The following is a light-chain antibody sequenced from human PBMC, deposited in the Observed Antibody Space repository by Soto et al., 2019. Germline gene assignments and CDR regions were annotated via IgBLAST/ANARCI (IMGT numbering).Light chain of an antibody. Sequence: QSALTQPASVSGSPGQSITISCTGTSSDVGGYNFVSWYQHHPGKAPKLMIYDVSYRPSGVSSRFSGSKSGNTASLTISGLQAEDEADYYCCSYTKFSTDVFGTGTKVTVL. CDR2: DVS. CDR1: SSDVGGYNF. V-gene: IGLV2-14*03. CDR3: CSYTKFSTDV. J-gene: IGLJ1*01.